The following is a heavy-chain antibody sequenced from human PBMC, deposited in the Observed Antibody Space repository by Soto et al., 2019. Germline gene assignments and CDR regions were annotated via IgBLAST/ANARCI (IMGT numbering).Heavy chain of an antibody. CDR3: ARVRITMIVVVSAFDI. J-gene: IGHJ3*02. D-gene: IGHD3-22*01. CDR1: GYTFTSYG. V-gene: IGHV1-18*04. CDR2: ISAYNGNT. Sequence: ASVKVSCKASGYTFTSYGISWVRQAPVQGLEWMGWISAYNGNTNYAQKLQGRVTMTTDTSTSTAYMELRSLRSDDTAVYYCARVRITMIVVVSAFDIWGQGTMVTVSS.